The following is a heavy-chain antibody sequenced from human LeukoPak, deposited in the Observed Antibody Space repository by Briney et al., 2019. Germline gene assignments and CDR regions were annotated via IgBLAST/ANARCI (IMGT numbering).Heavy chain of an antibody. J-gene: IGHJ4*02. Sequence: SVKVSCKASGGTFSSYAISWVRQAPGQGLEWMGGIIPIFGTANYAQKFQGRVTIATDESTSTAYMELSSLRSEDTAVYYCARAVRGVVPAAIHYYFDYWGQGTLVTVSS. CDR2: IIPIFGTA. CDR1: GGTFSSYA. D-gene: IGHD2-2*01. V-gene: IGHV1-69*05. CDR3: ARAVRGVVPAAIHYYFDY.